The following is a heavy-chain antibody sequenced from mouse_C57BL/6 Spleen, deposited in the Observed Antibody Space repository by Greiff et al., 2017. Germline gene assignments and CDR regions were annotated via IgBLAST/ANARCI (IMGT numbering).Heavy chain of an antibody. CDR3: TTFYYSNYEGFAY. V-gene: IGHV14-4*01. CDR2: IDPENGDT. Sequence: VQLQQSGAELVRPGASVKLSCTASGFNIKDDYMHWVKQRPEQGLEWIGWIDPENGDTEYASKFQGKATITADTSSNTAYLQLSSLTSEDTAVYYGTTFYYSNYEGFAYWGQGTLVTVSA. CDR1: GFNIKDDY. J-gene: IGHJ3*01. D-gene: IGHD2-5*01.